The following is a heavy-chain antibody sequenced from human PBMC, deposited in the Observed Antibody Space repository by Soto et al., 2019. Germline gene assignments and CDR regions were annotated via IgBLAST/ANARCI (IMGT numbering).Heavy chain of an antibody. V-gene: IGHV3-74*01. CDR3: ARDPASKDCSGGSCYLRDPYYFDY. J-gene: IGHJ4*02. CDR2: INSDGSST. Sequence: GGSLRLSCAASGFTFSSYWMHWVRQAPGKGLVWVSRINSDGSSTSYADSVKGRFTISRDNAKNTLYLQMNSLRAEDTAVDYCARDPASKDCSGGSCYLRDPYYFDYWGQGTLVTVSS. D-gene: IGHD2-15*01. CDR1: GFTFSSYW.